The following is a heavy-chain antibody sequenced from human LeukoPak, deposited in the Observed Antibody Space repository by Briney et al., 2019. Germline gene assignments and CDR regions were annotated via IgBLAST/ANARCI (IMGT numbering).Heavy chain of an antibody. CDR2: MNPNSGNT. CDR3: ARGVLAVAGTDYYGMDV. V-gene: IGHV1-8*01. D-gene: IGHD6-19*01. J-gene: IGHJ6*02. CDR1: GYTFTSYD. Sequence: ASVKVSCKASGYTFTSYDINWVRQATGQGLEWMGWMNPNSGNTGYAQKFQGRVTMTRNTSISTAYMELGSLRSEDTAVYYCARGVLAVAGTDYYGMDVWGQGTTVTVSS.